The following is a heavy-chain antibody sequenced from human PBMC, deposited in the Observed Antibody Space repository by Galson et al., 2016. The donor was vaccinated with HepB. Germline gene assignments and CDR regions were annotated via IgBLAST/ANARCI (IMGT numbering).Heavy chain of an antibody. J-gene: IGHJ2*01. D-gene: IGHD3-10*02. CDR1: GGSLSSYY. CDR2: IYSSGET. CDR3: ARYMLPPKDWYFDL. Sequence: SETLSLTCTVSGGSLSSYYWSWIRQPPGKGLEWIGYIYSSGETNYNTFFESRVSMSVDTSKNQLSLKLSSVTAADTAVYYCARYMLPPKDWYFDLWGRGTLVTVSS. V-gene: IGHV4-59*01.